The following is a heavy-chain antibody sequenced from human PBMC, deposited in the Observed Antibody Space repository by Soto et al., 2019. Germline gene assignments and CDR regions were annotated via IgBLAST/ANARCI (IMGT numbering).Heavy chain of an antibody. CDR3: ARAGSGWSVESYYFDY. CDR1: GFTFSSYA. CDR2: ISGSGDSK. D-gene: IGHD6-19*01. V-gene: IGHV3-23*01. Sequence: GGSLRLSCAASGFTFSSYALSWVRQGPGKGLEWVSGISGSGDSKHYSDSLKGRFTISRDNSKNSLYLQMNSLRAEDTAVYYCARAGSGWSVESYYFDYWGQGTLVTVSS. J-gene: IGHJ4*02.